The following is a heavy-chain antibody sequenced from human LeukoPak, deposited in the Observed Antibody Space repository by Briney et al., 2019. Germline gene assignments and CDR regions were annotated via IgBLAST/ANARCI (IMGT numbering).Heavy chain of an antibody. Sequence: AAVKVSCKASGYTFTGYYMHWVRQAPVQGLEWMGWMNPNSGNTGYAQKFQGRVTMTRSTSISTAYMELSSLTSEDTAVYYCARGTRLTDFDFWGQGTLVTVSS. CDR2: MNPNSGNT. V-gene: IGHV1-8*02. CDR1: GYTFTGYY. CDR3: ARGTRLTDFDF. J-gene: IGHJ4*02.